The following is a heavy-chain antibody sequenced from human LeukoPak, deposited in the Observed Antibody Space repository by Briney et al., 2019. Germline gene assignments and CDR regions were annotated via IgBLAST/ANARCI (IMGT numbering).Heavy chain of an antibody. CDR3: ASGSYPYYFDY. D-gene: IGHD1-26*01. Sequence: SETLSLTCTVSGGSISSYYWSWIRQPPGKGLERIGYIYYSGSTNYNPSLKSRVTISVDTSKNQFSLKLSSVTAADTAVYYCASGSYPYYFDYWGQGTLVTVSS. J-gene: IGHJ4*02. CDR2: IYYSGST. CDR1: GGSISSYY. V-gene: IGHV4-59*08.